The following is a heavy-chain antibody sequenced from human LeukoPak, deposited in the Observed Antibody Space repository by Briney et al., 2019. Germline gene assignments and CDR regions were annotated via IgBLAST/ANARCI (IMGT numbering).Heavy chain of an antibody. J-gene: IGHJ4*02. CDR2: INHRGST. D-gene: IGHD6-6*01. V-gene: IGHV4-34*01. CDR3: AGPGAARLDY. CDR1: SGSFSGYY. Sequence: SETLSLTCAVYSGSFSGYYWSWIRQPPGEGLEWIGEINHRGSTNYNSSLKSRVTISVDASKNQFSLKLSSVTAADTAVYYCAGPGAARLDYWGQGTLVTVSS.